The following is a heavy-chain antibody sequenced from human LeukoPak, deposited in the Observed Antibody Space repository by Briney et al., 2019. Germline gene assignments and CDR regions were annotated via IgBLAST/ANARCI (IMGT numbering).Heavy chain of an antibody. V-gene: IGHV1-69*01. D-gene: IGHD2-2*01. Sequence: ASVKVSCKASGGTFSSYAISWVRQSPGQGLEWMGGIIPIFGTANYAQKFQGRVTITADESTSTAYMELSSLRSEDTAVYYCAKPLCSSPTCYDFDYWGQGTLVTVSS. J-gene: IGHJ4*02. CDR2: IIPIFGTA. CDR3: AKPLCSSPTCYDFDY. CDR1: GGTFSSYA.